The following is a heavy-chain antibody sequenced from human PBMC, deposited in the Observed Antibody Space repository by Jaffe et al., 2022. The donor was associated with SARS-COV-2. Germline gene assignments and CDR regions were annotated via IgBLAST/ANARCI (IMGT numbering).Heavy chain of an antibody. CDR2: ISGSGGST. J-gene: IGHJ6*02. CDR1: GFTFSSYA. D-gene: IGHD6-19*01. CDR3: AKTPRRSGWYSDGMDV. V-gene: IGHV3-23*01. Sequence: EVQLLESGGGLVQPGGSLRLSCAASGFTFSSYAMSWVRQAPGKGLEWVSAISGSGGSTYYADSVKGRFTISRDNSKNTLYLQMNSLRAEDTAVYYCAKTPRRSGWYSDGMDVWGQGTTVTVSS.